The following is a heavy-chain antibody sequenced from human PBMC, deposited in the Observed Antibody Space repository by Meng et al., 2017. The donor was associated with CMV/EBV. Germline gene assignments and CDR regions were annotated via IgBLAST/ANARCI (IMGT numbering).Heavy chain of an antibody. J-gene: IGHJ5*02. D-gene: IGHD6-13*01. CDR1: GFTFDDYG. V-gene: IGHV3-20*04. Sequence: GGSLRLSCAASGFTFDDYGMSWVRQAPGKGLEWVSGINWNGGSTGYADSVKGRFTISRDNAKNSLYLQMNSLRAEDTAVYYCARGVAAAFWFDPWGQGTLVTVSS. CDR3: ARGVAAAFWFDP. CDR2: INWNGGST.